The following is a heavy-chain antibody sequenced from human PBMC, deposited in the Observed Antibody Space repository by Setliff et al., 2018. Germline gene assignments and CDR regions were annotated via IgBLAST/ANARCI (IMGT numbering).Heavy chain of an antibody. D-gene: IGHD3-3*01. J-gene: IGHJ4*02. V-gene: IGHV3-23*01. CDR1: GFTFSSYA. Sequence: PGGSLRLSCAASGFTFSSYAMNWVRQAPGKGLEWVSAFSYSGGDTYYADSVKGRFTISRDNSKDTLYLHMSSLRAEDTAVYFCARIFLYGTSWYFDNWGQGTLVTVS. CDR2: FSYSGGDT. CDR3: ARIFLYGTSWYFDN.